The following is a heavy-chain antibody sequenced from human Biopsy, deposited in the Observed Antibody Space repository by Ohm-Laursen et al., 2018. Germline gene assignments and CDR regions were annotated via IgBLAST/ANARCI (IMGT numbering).Heavy chain of an antibody. CDR1: GDSFTSYA. CDR2: IIGIFRTA. J-gene: IGHJ5*02. V-gene: IGHV1-69*13. CDR3: ARGGGYNWNNGWFDP. D-gene: IGHD1/OR15-1a*01. Sequence: ASVKASCKASGDSFTSYAIGWGRQAPGQGLEWMGGIIGIFRTAHYAQKFQGRVTITADEFMSTAYMELSSLRSEDTAVYYWARGGGYNWNNGWFDPWGQGTLVTVSS.